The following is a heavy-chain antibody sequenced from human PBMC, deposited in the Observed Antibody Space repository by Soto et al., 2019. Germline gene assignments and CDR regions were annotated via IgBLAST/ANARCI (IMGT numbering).Heavy chain of an antibody. CDR3: ERDHYYDSSGYYYEH. J-gene: IGHJ1*01. CDR2: IIPIFGTA. D-gene: IGHD3-22*01. Sequence: SVKVSCKASGGTFSSYAISWVRQAPGQGLEWMGGIIPIFGTANYAQKFQGRVTITADESTSTAYMELSSLRSEDTAVYYCERDHYYDSSGYYYEHWGQGTLVTVSS. CDR1: GGTFSSYA. V-gene: IGHV1-69*13.